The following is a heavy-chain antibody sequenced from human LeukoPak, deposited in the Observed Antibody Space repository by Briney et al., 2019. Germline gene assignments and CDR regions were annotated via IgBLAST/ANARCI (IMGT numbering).Heavy chain of an antibody. J-gene: IGHJ4*02. CDR3: AKDFDNWNPIGY. CDR2: ISGSGGST. Sequence: AGGSLRLSCAASGFTFSRYAMSWVRQAPGKGLEWVSTISGSGGSTDYADSVKGRFTISRDNSKNTLYLQMNSLRAEDTAVYYCAKDFDNWNPIGYWGQGTLVTVSS. D-gene: IGHD1-20*01. V-gene: IGHV3-23*01. CDR1: GFTFSRYA.